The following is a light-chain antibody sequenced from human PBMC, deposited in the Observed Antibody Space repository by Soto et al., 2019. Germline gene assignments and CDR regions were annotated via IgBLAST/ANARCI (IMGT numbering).Light chain of an antibody. V-gene: IGKV1-5*01. Sequence: DIQLTQSPPTLSASVGDRVTITCRASQSIRYYLAWYQQMPGKAPKLLIYGASSLQSGVPSRFSGSGSGTEFPHTISSLQPDDFANYFCQHHKSYYPTFGQGTKVEIE. J-gene: IGKJ1*01. CDR1: QSIRYY. CDR3: QHHKSYYPT. CDR2: GAS.